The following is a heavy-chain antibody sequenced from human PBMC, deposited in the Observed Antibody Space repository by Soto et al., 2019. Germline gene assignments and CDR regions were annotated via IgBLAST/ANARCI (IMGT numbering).Heavy chain of an antibody. CDR3: AREARNYALSYNWFDP. V-gene: IGHV1-8*01. CDR2: MNPNSGNT. J-gene: IGHJ5*02. Sequence: ASVKVSCKASGYTFTSYDINWVRQATGQGLEWMGWMNPNSGNTGYAQKFQGRVTMTRNTSISTAYMELSSLRSDDTAVYYCAREARNYALSYNWFDPWGQGTLVTVSS. CDR1: GYTFTSYD. D-gene: IGHD1-7*01.